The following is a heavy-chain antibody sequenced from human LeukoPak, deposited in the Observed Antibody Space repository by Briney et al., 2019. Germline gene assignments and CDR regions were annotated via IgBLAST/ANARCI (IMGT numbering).Heavy chain of an antibody. CDR3: ARLPNYYDSSGYYYA. CDR1: GFTFSSYS. J-gene: IGHJ5*02. V-gene: IGHV3-48*01. D-gene: IGHD3-22*01. CDR2: ISSSTI. Sequence: GGSLRLSCAASGFTFSSYSMNWVCQAPGKGLEWVSYISSSTIYYADSVKGRFTISRDNAKNSLYLQMNSLRAEDTAVYYCARLPNYYDSSGYYYAWGQGTLVTVSS.